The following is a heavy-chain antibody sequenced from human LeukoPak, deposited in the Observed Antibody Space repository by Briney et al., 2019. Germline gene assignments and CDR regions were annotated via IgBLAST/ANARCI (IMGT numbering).Heavy chain of an antibody. CDR2: ISYDGDNK. Sequence: GGSLRLSCAASGFTFSNYGMHWVRQAPGKGLEWVAVISYDGDNKYYADSVKGRFTISRDNSKNTLYLQMNSLRAEDTAVYYCAKDLYGDWGQGTLVTVSS. V-gene: IGHV3-30*18. J-gene: IGHJ4*02. D-gene: IGHD4-17*01. CDR3: AKDLYGD. CDR1: GFTFSNYG.